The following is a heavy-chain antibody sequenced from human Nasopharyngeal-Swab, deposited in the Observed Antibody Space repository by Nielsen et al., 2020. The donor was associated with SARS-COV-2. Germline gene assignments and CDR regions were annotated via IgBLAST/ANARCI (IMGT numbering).Heavy chain of an antibody. D-gene: IGHD2/OR15-2a*01. Sequence: SETLSLTCTVSGGSISSHYWSWIRQPPGKGLEWIGYIYYGGSTNYNPSLRSRSTISVDTSKNQFSLTLSSVTAADTAVYYCARGSHVTYTFDVWGQGTTVTVSS. V-gene: IGHV4-59*11. J-gene: IGHJ6*02. CDR1: GGSISSHY. CDR2: IYYGGST. CDR3: ARGSHVTYTFDV.